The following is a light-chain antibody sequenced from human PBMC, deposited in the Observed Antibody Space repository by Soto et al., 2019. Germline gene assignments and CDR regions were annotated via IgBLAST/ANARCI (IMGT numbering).Light chain of an antibody. CDR1: QGIRNE. CDR2: ATS. V-gene: IGKV1-6*01. CDR3: LQDYNYPRP. Sequence: AIQMTQSPSSLSASVGDRVTSTCRASQGIRNELGWYQQKPGRAPKLLIFATSALQSGVSSRFRGSGSGTDFALTISSLQPEDSANYYCLQDYNYPRPFGQGTKMEIK. J-gene: IGKJ2*01.